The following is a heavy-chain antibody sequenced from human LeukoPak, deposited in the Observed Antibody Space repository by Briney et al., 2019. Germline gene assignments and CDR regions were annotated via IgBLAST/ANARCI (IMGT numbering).Heavy chain of an antibody. CDR3: ARDQWLYSSGWYGY. D-gene: IGHD6-19*01. V-gene: IGHV1-2*06. CDR2: INPNSGGT. CDR1: GYTFTGYY. Sequence: ASVKVSRKASGYTFTGYYMHWVRQAPGQGLEWMGRINPNSGGTNYAQKFQGRVTMTRDTSISTAYMELSRLRSDDTAVYYCARDQWLYSSGWYGYWGQGTLVTVSS. J-gene: IGHJ4*02.